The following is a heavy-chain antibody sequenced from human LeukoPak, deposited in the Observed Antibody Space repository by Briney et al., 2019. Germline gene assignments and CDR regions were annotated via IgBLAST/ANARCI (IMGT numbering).Heavy chain of an antibody. CDR1: GGSISSYY. J-gene: IGHJ3*02. D-gene: IGHD6-13*01. V-gene: IGHV4-38-2*02. CDR3: AREDSSRRPAFDI. Sequence: SETLSLTCTVSGGSISSYYWGWIRQPPGKGLEWIGSIYHSGSTYYNPSLKSRVTISVDTSKNQFSLKLSSVTAADTAVYYCAREDSSRRPAFDIWGQGTMVTVSS. CDR2: IYHSGST.